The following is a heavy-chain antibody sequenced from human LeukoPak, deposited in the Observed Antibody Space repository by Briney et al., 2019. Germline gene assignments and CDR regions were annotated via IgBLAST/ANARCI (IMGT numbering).Heavy chain of an antibody. J-gene: IGHJ2*01. CDR1: GGSFSNYY. V-gene: IGHV4-34*01. Sequence: PSETLSLTCAVYGGSFSNYYWSWIRQPPGEGLEWIGEINHSGSTNYNPSLKSRVTISVDTTNNQFSLKLSSVTAADTAVYYCASTWEWLVRGYFDLWGRGTLVTVSS. CDR3: ASTWEWLVRGYFDL. CDR2: INHSGST. D-gene: IGHD6-19*01.